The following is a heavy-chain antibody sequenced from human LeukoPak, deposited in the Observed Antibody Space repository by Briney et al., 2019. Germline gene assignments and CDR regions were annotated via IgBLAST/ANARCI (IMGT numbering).Heavy chain of an antibody. V-gene: IGHV1-2*02. Sequence: AASVKVSCKASGYTFTGYYMHWVRQAPGQGLEWMGWINPNSGGTNYAQKFQGRVTMTRDTSISTAYMELSRLRSDDTAVYYCARDDYSNYYYYGMDVWGQGTTVTVSS. J-gene: IGHJ6*02. CDR1: GYTFTGYY. D-gene: IGHD4-11*01. CDR2: INPNSGGT. CDR3: ARDDYSNYYYYGMDV.